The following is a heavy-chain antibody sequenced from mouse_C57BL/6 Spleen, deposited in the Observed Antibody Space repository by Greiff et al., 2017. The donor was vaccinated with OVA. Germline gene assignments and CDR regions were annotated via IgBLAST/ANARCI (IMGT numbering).Heavy chain of an antibody. Sequence: EVHLVESGGGLVKPGGSLKLSCAASGFTFSSYAMSWVRQTPEKRLEWVATISDGGSYTYYPDNVKGRFTISRDNAKNNLYLQMSHLKSEDTAMYYCAREGQIYYDYPYYAMDYWGQGTSVTVSS. V-gene: IGHV5-4*01. CDR2: ISDGGSYT. CDR3: AREGQIYYDYPYYAMDY. D-gene: IGHD2-4*01. J-gene: IGHJ4*01. CDR1: GFTFSSYA.